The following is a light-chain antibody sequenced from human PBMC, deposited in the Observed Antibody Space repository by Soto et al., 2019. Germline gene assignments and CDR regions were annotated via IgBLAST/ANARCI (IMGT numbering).Light chain of an antibody. CDR3: CSYAGSFTYV. Sequence: QSVLIQPRSVSGSPGQSVTISCTGTSRDVGGYNYVSWYQHHPGKAPRLLIFDVSKRPSGVPDRFSGSKSVNAASLIISGLQADDEADYYCCSYAGSFTYVFGTGTKLTVL. CDR2: DVS. V-gene: IGLV2-11*01. J-gene: IGLJ1*01. CDR1: SRDVGGYNY.